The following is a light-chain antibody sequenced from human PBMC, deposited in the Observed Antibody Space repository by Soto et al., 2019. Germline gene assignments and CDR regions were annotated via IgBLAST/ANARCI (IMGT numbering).Light chain of an antibody. Sequence: SALAQPASVSGSPGQSITISCTGTSSDIGGYDYVSWYQQHPGKAPKLMIYGVSNRPSGVSNRFSGSKSGSTASLTISGLLAEDEADYYCSSYTSSSTLDYVFGTGTKVTVL. J-gene: IGLJ1*01. CDR1: SSDIGGYDY. V-gene: IGLV2-14*01. CDR2: GVS. CDR3: SSYTSSSTLDYV.